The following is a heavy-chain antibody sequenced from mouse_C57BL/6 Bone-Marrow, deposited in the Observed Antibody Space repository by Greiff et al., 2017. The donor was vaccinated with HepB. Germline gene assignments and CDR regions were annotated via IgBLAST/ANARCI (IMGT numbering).Heavy chain of an antibody. D-gene: IGHD4-1*01. CDR1: GYTFTSYG. J-gene: IGHJ3*01. CDR2: IYPRSGNT. V-gene: IGHV1-81*01. Sequence: QVNVKQSGAELARPGASVKLSCKASGYTFTSYGISWVKQRTGQGLEWIGEIYPRSGNTYYNEKFKGKATLTADKSSSTAYMELRSLTSEDSAVYFCARLGAWFAYWGQGTLVTVSA. CDR3: ARLGAWFAY.